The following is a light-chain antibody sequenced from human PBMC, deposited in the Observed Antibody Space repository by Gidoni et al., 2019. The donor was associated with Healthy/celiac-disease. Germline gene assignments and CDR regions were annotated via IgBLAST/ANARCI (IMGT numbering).Light chain of an antibody. V-gene: IGKV1-8*01. CDR1: QGNSSY. CDR3: QQYYSYLLT. J-gene: IGKJ1*01. Sequence: AIRMTQSPSSFSASTGDRVTITCRASQGNSSYLAWYQQKPGKAPKLLIYAASTLQSGVPSRFSGSGSGTDFTLTISCLLSEDFTTYYCQQYYSYLLTFGQGTKVEIK. CDR2: AAS.